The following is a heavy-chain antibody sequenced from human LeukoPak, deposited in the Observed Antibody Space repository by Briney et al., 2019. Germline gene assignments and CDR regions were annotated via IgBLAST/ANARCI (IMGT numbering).Heavy chain of an antibody. Sequence: WASVKVSCKASGGTFSSYAISWVRQAPGQGLEWIGGIIPIFGTANYAQKFQGRVTITTDESTSTAYMELSSLRSEYTAVYYCARTYSSSSFGYAFDIWGQGTMVTVSS. V-gene: IGHV1-69*05. D-gene: IGHD6-6*01. CDR3: ARTYSSSSFGYAFDI. CDR1: GGTFSSYA. J-gene: IGHJ3*02. CDR2: IIPIFGTA.